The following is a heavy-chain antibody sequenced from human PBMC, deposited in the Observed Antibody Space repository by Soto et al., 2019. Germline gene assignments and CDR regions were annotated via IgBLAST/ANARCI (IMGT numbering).Heavy chain of an antibody. CDR1: GDSVSSGDYY. CDR2: VYFSGST. V-gene: IGHV4-61*08. D-gene: IGHD6-19*01. CDR3: AKAAYTSAWEERSFDY. J-gene: IGHJ4*02. Sequence: SETLSLTCSVSGDSVSSGDYYWSWIRQPPGKGLEWIGHVYFSGSTNYIPSLKSRLTMSVDTAKNQFSLKLNSVTAADTALYYCAKAAYTSAWEERSFDYWGQGTLVTVSS.